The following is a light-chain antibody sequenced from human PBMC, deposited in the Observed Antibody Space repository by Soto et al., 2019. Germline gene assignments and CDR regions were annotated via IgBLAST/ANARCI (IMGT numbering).Light chain of an antibody. V-gene: IGKV3-20*01. CDR3: QQDGSSPPYT. Sequence: EIVLTQSPGTLSLSPGERATLSCRASQSVSSRYLAWYQQKPGQAPRLLMYGASSRATGIPGRFSGSGSGTDFTLTISRLEPEDFAVYYCQQDGSSPPYTFGQGTKLEIK. CDR2: GAS. CDR1: QSVSSRY. J-gene: IGKJ2*01.